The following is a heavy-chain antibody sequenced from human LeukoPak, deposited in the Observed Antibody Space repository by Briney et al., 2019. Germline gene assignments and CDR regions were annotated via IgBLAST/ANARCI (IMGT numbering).Heavy chain of an antibody. CDR3: ARGSDLDY. D-gene: IGHD1-26*01. J-gene: IGHJ4*02. V-gene: IGHV3-74*01. CDR1: GFTFSNYW. CDR2: INSDGINT. Sequence: GGSLRLSCAASGFTFSNYWMHWVRQAPGKGLVWVSRINSDGINTSYADSVKGRFTISRDNAKNTLNLQMNSLRAEDTAMYYCARGSDLDYWGQGTLVIVSS.